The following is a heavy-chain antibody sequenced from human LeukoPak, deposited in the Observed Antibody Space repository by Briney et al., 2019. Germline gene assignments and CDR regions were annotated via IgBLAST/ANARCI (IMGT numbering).Heavy chain of an antibody. D-gene: IGHD6-13*01. V-gene: IGHV3-48*03. J-gene: IGHJ2*01. CDR1: GFTFSSYE. CDR3: ARLPGYSSSWYDWYFDL. Sequence: GGSLRLSCAASGFTFSSYEMNWVRQAPGKGLEWVSYISSSASTIYSADSVKGRFTISRDNAKNSLYLQMDSLRAEDTAVYYCARLPGYSSSWYDWYFDLWGRGTLVTVSS. CDR2: ISSSASTI.